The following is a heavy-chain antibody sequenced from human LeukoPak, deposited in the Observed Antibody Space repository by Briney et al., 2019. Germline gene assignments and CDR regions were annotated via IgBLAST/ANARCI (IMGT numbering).Heavy chain of an antibody. V-gene: IGHV4-4*02. CDR3: ASQWTIFDAFDI. D-gene: IGHD2-8*01. J-gene: IGHJ3*02. CDR2: IYHSGTT. Sequence: PSGTLSLTCAVSGGSISSSNWWSWVRQPPGKGLEWIGEIYHSGTTHYNPSLKSRVNMSVDTSNNQFSLKLSSVTAADMAVYYCASQWTIFDAFDIWGQGTMVTVSS. CDR1: GGSISSSNW.